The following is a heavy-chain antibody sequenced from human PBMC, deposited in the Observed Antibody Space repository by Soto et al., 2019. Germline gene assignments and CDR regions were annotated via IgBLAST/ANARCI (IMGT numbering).Heavy chain of an antibody. CDR2: INPSGGST. D-gene: IGHD2-15*01. CDR3: AREVVDIVVVVAARRRGAFDI. J-gene: IGHJ3*02. CDR1: GYTFTSYY. V-gene: IGHV1-46*03. Sequence: ASVKVSCKASGYTFTSYYMHWVRQAPGQGLEWMGIINPSGGSTSYAQKFQGRVTMTRDTSTSTVYMELSSLRSEDTAVYYCAREVVDIVVVVAARRRGAFDIWGQGTMVPVSS.